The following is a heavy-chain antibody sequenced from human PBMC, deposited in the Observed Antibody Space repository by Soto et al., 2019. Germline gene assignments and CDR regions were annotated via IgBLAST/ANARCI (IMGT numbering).Heavy chain of an antibody. CDR1: GFTFSSYS. V-gene: IGHV3-21*01. D-gene: IGHD6-19*01. CDR2: ISSSSSYI. Sequence: GGSLRLSCAASGFTFSSYSMNWVRQAPGKGLEWVSSISSSSSYIYYADSVKGRFTISRDNAKNSLYLQMNSLRAEDTAVYYCARQPEYSSGWTDWFDPWGQGTLVTVSS. J-gene: IGHJ5*02. CDR3: ARQPEYSSGWTDWFDP.